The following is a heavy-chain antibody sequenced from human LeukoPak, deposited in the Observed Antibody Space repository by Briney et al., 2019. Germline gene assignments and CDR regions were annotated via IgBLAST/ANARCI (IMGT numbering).Heavy chain of an antibody. CDR2: IRYDGSNK. CDR3: GKPDPRGVRGAPLGY. D-gene: IGHD3-10*01. V-gene: IGHV3-30*02. CDR1: GFTFSSYG. Sequence: GGSLRLSCAASGFTFSSYGMHWVRQAPGKGLEWVAFIRYDGSNKYYADSVKGRFTISRDNSKNTLYLQMNSLRAEDTAVYYCGKPDPRGVRGAPLGYWGQGTLVTVSS. J-gene: IGHJ4*02.